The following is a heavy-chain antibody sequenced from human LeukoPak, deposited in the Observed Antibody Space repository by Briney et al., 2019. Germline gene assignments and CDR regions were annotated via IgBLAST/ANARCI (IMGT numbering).Heavy chain of an antibody. CDR1: GSSINVYY. V-gene: IGHV4-59*12. CDR2: ISYSGST. Sequence: SETLSLTCTVSGSSINVYYWSWIRQSPGKGLEWIAYISYSGSTNYNPSLKSRVTISVDKSKNQFSLKLSSVTAADTAVYYCARALVAAAGPYYFDYWGQGTLVTVSS. J-gene: IGHJ4*02. D-gene: IGHD6-13*01. CDR3: ARALVAAAGPYYFDY.